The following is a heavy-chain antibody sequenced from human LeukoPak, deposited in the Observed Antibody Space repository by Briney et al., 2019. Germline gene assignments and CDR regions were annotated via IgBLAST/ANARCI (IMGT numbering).Heavy chain of an antibody. Sequence: PGGSLRLSCAASGFTFSSYGMHWVRQAPGKGLEWVAVIWYDGSNKYYADSVKGRFTISRDNSKNTLYLQMNSLRAEDTAVYYCARDLRFGGAFDIWGQGTMVTVSS. CDR2: IWYDGSNK. CDR3: ARDLRFGGAFDI. CDR1: GFTFSSYG. D-gene: IGHD3-16*01. V-gene: IGHV3-33*01. J-gene: IGHJ3*02.